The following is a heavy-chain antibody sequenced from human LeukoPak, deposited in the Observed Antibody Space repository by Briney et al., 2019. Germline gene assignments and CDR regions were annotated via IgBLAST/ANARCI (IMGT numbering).Heavy chain of an antibody. CDR1: GFNFADSA. J-gene: IGHJ3*01. Sequence: GGSLRLSCAASGFNFADSAMSWVRQTPRKGLEWVSLISFNGKNTYYGDSVKGRFTISRDNSKDTVYLQMNSLGAEDTAIFYCARDIELSTWGPGTMVTVSS. CDR3: ARDIELST. D-gene: IGHD5-12*01. V-gene: IGHV3-23*01. CDR2: ISFNGKNT.